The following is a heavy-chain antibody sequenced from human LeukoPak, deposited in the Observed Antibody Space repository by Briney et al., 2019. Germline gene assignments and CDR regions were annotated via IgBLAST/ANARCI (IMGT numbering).Heavy chain of an antibody. J-gene: IGHJ4*02. CDR1: GGSLSYYY. CDR3: ARGGFYCGDDCYVDY. Sequence: SETLSLTCAVYGGSLSYYYWSWIRQSPEKGLEWIGEINRSGSTNYNPSLKSRVSISVDTSKNQFSLKLSSVTAADTAIYYCARGGFYCGDDCYVDYWGQGALVAVSS. D-gene: IGHD2-21*02. V-gene: IGHV4-34*01. CDR2: INRSGST.